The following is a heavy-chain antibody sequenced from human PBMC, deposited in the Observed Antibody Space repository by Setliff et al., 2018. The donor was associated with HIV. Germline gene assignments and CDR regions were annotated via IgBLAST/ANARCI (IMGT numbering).Heavy chain of an antibody. V-gene: IGHV1-18*01. CDR3: AREGDAAMVTGAFDI. J-gene: IGHJ3*02. Sequence: ASVKVSCKASGYTFTSYGISWVRQAPGQGLEWMGWISAYNGNTNYAQKLQGRVTMTTGTSTSTAYMELRSLRSDDTAVYYCAREGDAAMVTGAFDIWGQGTMVTVSS. CDR1: GYTFTSYG. CDR2: ISAYNGNT. D-gene: IGHD5-18*01.